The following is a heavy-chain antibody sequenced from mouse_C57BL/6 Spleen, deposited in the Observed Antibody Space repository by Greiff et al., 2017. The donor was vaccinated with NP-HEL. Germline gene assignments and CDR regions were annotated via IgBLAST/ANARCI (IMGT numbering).Heavy chain of an antibody. D-gene: IGHD2-1*01. CDR1: GFTFSSYA. J-gene: IGHJ2*01. Sequence: EVHLVESGGGLVKPGGSLKLSCAASGFTFSSYAMSWVRQTPEKRLEWVATISDGGSYTYYPDNVKGRFTISRDNAKNKLYLQMSHLKSEDTAMYYCASGNFYFDYWGQGTTLTVSS. V-gene: IGHV5-4*01. CDR2: ISDGGSYT. CDR3: ASGNFYFDY.